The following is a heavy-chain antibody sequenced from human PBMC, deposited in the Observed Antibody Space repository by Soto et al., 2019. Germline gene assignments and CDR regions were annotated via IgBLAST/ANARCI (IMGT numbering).Heavy chain of an antibody. Sequence: EVQLLESGGGLVQPGGSLRLSCAASGFTFSSYAMNWVRQAPGKGLEWVSTISGSSVSTYYAHSVNGRFTISRDNPKNTRYLQTNSLRAEGTAVYYCSQYPPGGYFDYWGQGTLVTVSS. CDR3: SQYPPGGYFDY. CDR1: GFTFSSYA. D-gene: IGHD3-10*01. CDR2: ISGSSVST. V-gene: IGHV3-23*01. J-gene: IGHJ4*02.